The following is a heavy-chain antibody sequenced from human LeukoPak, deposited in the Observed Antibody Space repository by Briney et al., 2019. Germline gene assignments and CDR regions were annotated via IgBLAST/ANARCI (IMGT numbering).Heavy chain of an antibody. CDR1: GGSLSSTSYY. V-gene: IGHV4-39*01. D-gene: IGHD3-22*01. CDR3: ARHSPDYYDSSGYRYYYYYMDV. Sequence: SETLSLTCTVSGGSLSSTSYYWGWIRQPPGKGLEWIGTMYYSGSTYYNPSLESRVTISVDRSKNQFSLKVSSVTAADTAVYYCARHSPDYYDSSGYRYYYYYMDVWGKGTTVTVSS. CDR2: MYYSGST. J-gene: IGHJ6*03.